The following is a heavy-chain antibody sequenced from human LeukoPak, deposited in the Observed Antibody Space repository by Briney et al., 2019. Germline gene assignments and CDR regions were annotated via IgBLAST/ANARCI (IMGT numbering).Heavy chain of an antibody. J-gene: IGHJ4*02. V-gene: IGHV3-30-3*02. CDR3: AKPDTAMVGY. D-gene: IGHD5-18*01. CDR2: ISYDGSNK. CDR1: GFTFSSYA. Sequence: GGSLRLSCAASGFTFSSYAMHWVRQAPGKGLEWVAVISYDGSNKYYADSVKGRFTISRDNSKNTLYLQMNSLRAEDTAVYYCAKPDTAMVGYWGQGTLVTVSS.